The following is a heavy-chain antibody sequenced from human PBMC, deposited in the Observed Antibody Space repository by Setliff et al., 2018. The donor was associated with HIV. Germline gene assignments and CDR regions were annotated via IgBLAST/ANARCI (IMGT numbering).Heavy chain of an antibody. J-gene: IGHJ6*02. Sequence: ASVKVSCKASGYTFTSYGISWVRQAPGQGLEWMGWISAYNGNTNYAQKLQGRVTMTTDTSTSTAYMELRSLRSDDTAVYYCARSMVRGVIDYYSGMDVWGQGTTVTVSS. V-gene: IGHV1-18*01. CDR2: ISAYNGNT. CDR1: GYTFTSYG. CDR3: ARSMVRGVIDYYSGMDV. D-gene: IGHD3-10*01.